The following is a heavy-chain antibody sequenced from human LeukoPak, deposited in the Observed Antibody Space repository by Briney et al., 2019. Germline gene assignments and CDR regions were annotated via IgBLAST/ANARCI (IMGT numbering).Heavy chain of an antibody. J-gene: IGHJ4*02. D-gene: IGHD3-3*01. Sequence: SETLSLTCTVSGGSISSYYWNWIRQSPGKGLEWIGYIYYSGGTNYNPSLKSRVTISVDTSKNQFSLKLSSVTAADTAVYYCARHGPTGIVLRFLEWLLGYFDYWGQGTLVTVSS. V-gene: IGHV4-59*08. CDR2: IYYSGGT. CDR1: GGSISSYY. CDR3: ARHGPTGIVLRFLEWLLGYFDY.